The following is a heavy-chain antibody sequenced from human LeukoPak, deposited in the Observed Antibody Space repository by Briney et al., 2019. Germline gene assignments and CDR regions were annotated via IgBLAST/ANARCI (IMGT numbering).Heavy chain of an antibody. V-gene: IGHV3-21*01. CDR3: ARDRSSYYFDY. Sequence: PGGSLRLSCAASGFTFSTYSMNWVRQAPGKGLEWVSSISSSGSYEYYADSVKGRFTISRDNAKKSLYLQMNSLRAEDTAVYYCARDRSSYYFDYWGQGTLVTVSS. CDR2: ISSSGSYE. CDR1: GFTFSTYS. J-gene: IGHJ4*02.